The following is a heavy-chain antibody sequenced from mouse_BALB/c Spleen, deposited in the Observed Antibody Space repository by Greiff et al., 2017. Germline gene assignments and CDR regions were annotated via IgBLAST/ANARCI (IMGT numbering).Heavy chain of an antibody. V-gene: IGHV10S3*01. CDR2: IRSKSNNYAT. CDR3: GRAPIYDGYFAY. Sequence: EVKLVETGGGLVQPKGSLKLSCAASGFTFNTNAMNWVRQAPGKGLEWVARIRSKSNNYATYYADSVKDRFTISRDDSQSMLYLQMNNLKTEDTAMYYCGRAPIYDGYFAYWGQGTLVTVSA. D-gene: IGHD2-3*01. CDR1: GFTFNTNA. J-gene: IGHJ3*01.